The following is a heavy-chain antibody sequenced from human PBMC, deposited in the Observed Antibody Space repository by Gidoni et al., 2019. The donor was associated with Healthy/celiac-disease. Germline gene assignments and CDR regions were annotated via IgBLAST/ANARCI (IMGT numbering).Heavy chain of an antibody. CDR2: INPSGGST. CDR3: ARGGGYCSGGSCLGAY. V-gene: IGHV1-46*01. D-gene: IGHD2-15*01. J-gene: IGHJ4*02. CDR1: GYTFTSYY. Sequence: AEVKKPGASVKVSCKASGYTFTSYYMHWVRQAPGQGLEWMGIINPSGGSTSYAQKFQGRVTMTRDTSTSTVYMELSSLRSEDTAVYYCARGGGYCSGGSCLGAYWGQGTLVTVSS.